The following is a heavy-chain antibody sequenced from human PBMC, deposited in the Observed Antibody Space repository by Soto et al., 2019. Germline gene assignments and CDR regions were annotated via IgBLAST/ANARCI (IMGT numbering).Heavy chain of an antibody. Sequence: GGSLRLSCAASGFIFTNYAMNWVRQAPGKGMEWVSVIGGRGNSAYYADSVQGRFTISRDNSKNTLSLQMSSLTADDTAIYYCVREGRGSFDFWGRGTMVTVS. V-gene: IGHV3-23*01. CDR3: VREGRGSFDF. CDR2: IGGRGNSA. J-gene: IGHJ3*01. D-gene: IGHD5-12*01. CDR1: GFIFTNYA.